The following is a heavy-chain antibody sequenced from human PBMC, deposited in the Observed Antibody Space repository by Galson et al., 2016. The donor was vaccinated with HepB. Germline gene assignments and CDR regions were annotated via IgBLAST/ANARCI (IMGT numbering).Heavy chain of an antibody. V-gene: IGHV3-33*01. Sequence: SPRLSCAASGFTFSRYGMHRVRQAPGKGLEWVAVIWYAGSKKYYADSVKGRFTIFRDNSKNTLYLQMNRLRAEATAVYYCAREPEGGNSENWGQGTLVTVSS. J-gene: IGHJ4*02. D-gene: IGHD4-23*01. CDR1: GFTFSRYG. CDR2: IWYAGSKK. CDR3: AREPEGGNSEN.